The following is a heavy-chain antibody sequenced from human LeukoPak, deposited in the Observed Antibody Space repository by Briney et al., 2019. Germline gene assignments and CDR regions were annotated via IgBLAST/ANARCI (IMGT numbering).Heavy chain of an antibody. D-gene: IGHD3-10*01. J-gene: IGHJ4*02. Sequence: PGGSLRLSCAASGFTFRSYAMSWVRQAPGKGLEWVSGISGSGGSTYYADSVKGRFTISRDNSKNTLYLQMNSLRAEDTAVYYCAKGQYYYGSGSYYGYWGQGTLVTVSS. CDR2: ISGSGGST. CDR1: GFTFRSYA. V-gene: IGHV3-23*01. CDR3: AKGQYYYGSGSYYGY.